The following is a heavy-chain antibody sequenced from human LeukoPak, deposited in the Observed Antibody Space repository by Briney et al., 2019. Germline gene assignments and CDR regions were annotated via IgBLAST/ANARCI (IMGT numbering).Heavy chain of an antibody. CDR1: GFTFNKHG. J-gene: IGHJ4*02. V-gene: IGHV3-43D*03. D-gene: IGHD6-19*01. CDR3: AKDMGGYSSGWSLFDY. CDR2: ISWDGGST. Sequence: GGSLRLSCAASGFTFNKHGMHWVRQAPGKGLEWVSLISWDGGSTYYADSVKGRFTISRDNSKNSLYLQMNSLRAEDTALYYCAKDMGGYSSGWSLFDYWGQGTLVTVSS.